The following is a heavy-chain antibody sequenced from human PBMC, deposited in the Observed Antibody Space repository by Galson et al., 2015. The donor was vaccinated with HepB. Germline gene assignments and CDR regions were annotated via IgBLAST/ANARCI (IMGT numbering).Heavy chain of an antibody. CDR2: IIPIFGTA. V-gene: IGHV1-69*13. CDR3: ARDHCSGGSCYSPGYYYYGMDV. D-gene: IGHD2-15*01. J-gene: IGHJ6*02. Sequence: SVKVSCKASGSTFSSYAISWVRQAPGQGLEWMGGIIPIFGTANYAQKFQGRVTITADESTSTAYMELSSLRSEDTAVYYCARDHCSGGSCYSPGYYYYGMDVWGQGTTVTVSS. CDR1: GSTFSSYA.